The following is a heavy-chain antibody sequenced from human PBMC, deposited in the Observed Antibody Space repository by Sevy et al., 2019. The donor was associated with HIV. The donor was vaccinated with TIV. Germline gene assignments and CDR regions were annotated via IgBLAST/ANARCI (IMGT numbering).Heavy chain of an antibody. CDR3: TRWKGDQSLFDY. D-gene: IGHD1-1*01. J-gene: IGHJ4*02. Sequence: GGSLRLSCAASGFTFGDYAMNWVRQAPGKGLEWVAFLKSKASGGPLHHAESVQGRFTISRDDSKNIAYLQMNDLKTEDTAGYYCTRWKGDQSLFDYWGQGALVTVSS. CDR1: GFTFGDYA. V-gene: IGHV3-49*04. CDR2: LKSKASGGPL.